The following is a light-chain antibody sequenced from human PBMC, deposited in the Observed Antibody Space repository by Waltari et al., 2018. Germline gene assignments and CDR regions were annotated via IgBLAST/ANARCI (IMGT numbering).Light chain of an antibody. CDR1: SSNIGTNY. Sequence: QSVLTQPPSASGTPGQSVTISCSGSSSNIGTNYVCLYQHPPATAPNLLLYRNNQRPSGVPDRFAGSKSGTSASLAISGLRSEDEADYYCAAWDDSLSGWVFGGGTKLTVL. CDR3: AAWDDSLSGWV. J-gene: IGLJ2*01. CDR2: RNN. V-gene: IGLV1-47*01.